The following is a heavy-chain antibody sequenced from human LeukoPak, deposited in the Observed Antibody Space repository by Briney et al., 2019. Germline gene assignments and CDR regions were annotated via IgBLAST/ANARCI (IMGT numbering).Heavy chain of an antibody. CDR1: GFTFSDHG. Sequence: GRSLRLSCATSGFTFSDHGMHWVRQAPGKGLEWVAVIWYDGSSRYCTHSVKGRFTISSDNSKNTVYLQMNSLRAEDTAVYYCARDSYGGNSEIDYWGQGTLVTVSS. CDR2: IWYDGSSR. CDR3: ARDSYGGNSEIDY. J-gene: IGHJ4*02. D-gene: IGHD4-23*01. V-gene: IGHV3-33*01.